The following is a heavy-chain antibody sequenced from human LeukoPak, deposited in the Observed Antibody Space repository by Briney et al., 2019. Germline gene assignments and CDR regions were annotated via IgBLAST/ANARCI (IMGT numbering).Heavy chain of an antibody. Sequence: SVKVSCKASGGTFSSYTISWVRQAPGQELEWMGRIIPILGIANYAQKFQGRVTITADKSTSTAYMELSSLRSEDTAVYYCARGIDSSGVDYWGQGTLVTVSS. D-gene: IGHD6-19*01. CDR2: IIPILGIA. CDR3: ARGIDSSGVDY. J-gene: IGHJ4*02. V-gene: IGHV1-69*02. CDR1: GGTFSSYT.